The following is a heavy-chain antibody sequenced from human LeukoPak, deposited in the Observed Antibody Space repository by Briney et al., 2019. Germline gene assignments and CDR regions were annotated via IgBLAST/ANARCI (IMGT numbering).Heavy chain of an antibody. Sequence: PGGSLRLSCAAAGFTLSYYGMHWVRQAPGKGLEWVAVISYDGGKKYYAESVKGRFAMSRDNSKSTLYLQMSSLRAEDTALYYCAKDGKRGITEGIDFDSWGQGTLVIVSS. CDR1: GFTLSYYG. D-gene: IGHD1-26*01. CDR2: ISYDGGKK. J-gene: IGHJ4*02. CDR3: AKDGKRGITEGIDFDS. V-gene: IGHV3-30*18.